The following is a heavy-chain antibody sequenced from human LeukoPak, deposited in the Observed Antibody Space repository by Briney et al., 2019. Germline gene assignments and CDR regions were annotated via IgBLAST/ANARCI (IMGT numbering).Heavy chain of an antibody. D-gene: IGHD4-17*01. CDR3: ARGSGDND. CDR1: GFTFSSYG. Sequence: AGGTLTLSCAASGFTFSSYGMHWVRQAPGKRLEWVAVIWYDGSNEYYADSVKGRFTIYRDNSKNTLYLQMNSLRAEDTAVYYCARGSGDNDWGQGTLVTVSS. V-gene: IGHV3-33*01. J-gene: IGHJ4*02. CDR2: IWYDGSNE.